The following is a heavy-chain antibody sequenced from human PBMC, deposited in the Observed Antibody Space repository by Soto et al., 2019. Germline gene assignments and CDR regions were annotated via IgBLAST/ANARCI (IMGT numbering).Heavy chain of an antibody. J-gene: IGHJ4*02. CDR1: GYSFTSYW. D-gene: IGHD1-26*01. CDR2: IDPSDSYT. Sequence: PGESLKISCKGSGYSFTSYWISWVRQMPVKGLEWMGRIDPSDSYTNYSPSFQGHVTISADKSISTAYLQWSSLKASDTAMYYCASWGGEWELLGDYFDYWGQGTLVTVSS. V-gene: IGHV5-10-1*01. CDR3: ASWGGEWELLGDYFDY.